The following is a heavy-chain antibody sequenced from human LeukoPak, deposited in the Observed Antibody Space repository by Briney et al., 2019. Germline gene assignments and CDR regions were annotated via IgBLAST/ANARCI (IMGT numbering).Heavy chain of an antibody. Sequence: PSETLSLTCTVSGGSISSYYWSWIRQPPGKGLEWIGYIYYGGSTNYNPSLKSRVTISVDTSKNQFSLKLSSVTAADTAVYYCARDGGYGRGWFDPWGQGTLVTVSS. J-gene: IGHJ5*02. D-gene: IGHD5-12*01. V-gene: IGHV4-59*01. CDR3: ARDGGYGRGWFDP. CDR1: GGSISSYY. CDR2: IYYGGST.